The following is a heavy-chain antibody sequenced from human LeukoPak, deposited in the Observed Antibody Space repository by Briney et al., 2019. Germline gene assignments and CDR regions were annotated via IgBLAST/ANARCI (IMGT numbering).Heavy chain of an antibody. D-gene: IGHD4-17*01. CDR1: GLTFSNYA. CDR2: ITDSGRKT. J-gene: IGHJ4*02. V-gene: IGHV3-23*01. Sequence: GGSLRLSCAVSGLTFSNYAMNWVRQASGRGLEWVSGITDSGRKTYYADSVKGRFSISRDNSRHTVYLQMSDLRAEDTAVYYCAKITKATTPNYWGQGTLVTVSA. CDR3: AKITKATTPNY.